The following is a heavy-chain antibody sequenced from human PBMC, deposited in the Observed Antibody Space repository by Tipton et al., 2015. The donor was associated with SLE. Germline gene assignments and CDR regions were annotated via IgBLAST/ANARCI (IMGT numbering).Heavy chain of an antibody. Sequence: SLRLSCAASGFSFSEKGMHWVRQAPGKGLEWVAVIWHDGSNEYYGDYVKGRFTISRDNSKNTLYLQMDSLRPEDTAVYYCARAKYCSAISCHTAFDFWGQGTKVTVSS. CDR2: IWHDGSNE. V-gene: IGHV3-33*08. CDR1: GFSFSEKG. CDR3: ARAKYCSAISCHTAFDF. D-gene: IGHD2-15*01. J-gene: IGHJ3*01.